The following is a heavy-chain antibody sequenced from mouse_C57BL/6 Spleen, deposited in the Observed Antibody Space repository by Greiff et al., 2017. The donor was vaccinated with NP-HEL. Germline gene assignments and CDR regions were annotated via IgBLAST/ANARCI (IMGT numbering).Heavy chain of an antibody. CDR3: AREGIYYYGSSYDYAMDY. Sequence: QVQLQQSGPGLVQPSQSLSITCTVSGFSLTSYGVHWVRQSPGKGLEWLGVIWSGGSTDYNAAFISRLSISKDNSKSQVFFKMNSLQADDTAIYYCAREGIYYYGSSYDYAMDYWGQGTSVTVSS. CDR2: IWSGGST. J-gene: IGHJ4*01. D-gene: IGHD1-1*01. V-gene: IGHV2-2*01. CDR1: GFSLTSYG.